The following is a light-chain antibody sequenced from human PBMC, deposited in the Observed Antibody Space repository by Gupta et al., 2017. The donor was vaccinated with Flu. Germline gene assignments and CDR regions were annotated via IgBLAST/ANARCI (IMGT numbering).Light chain of an antibody. Sequence: IQLTQSPSSLSASVGEPVTITCRSSHRIAVYLNWWQQKPGKAPKLLIFAASSLESGVPPRFRGRGSATEVTLTVNSLQPEDFATYYCQQIYSDSWTFGQGTKVEVK. V-gene: IGKV1-39*01. J-gene: IGKJ1*01. CDR1: HRIAVY. CDR2: AAS. CDR3: QQIYSDSWT.